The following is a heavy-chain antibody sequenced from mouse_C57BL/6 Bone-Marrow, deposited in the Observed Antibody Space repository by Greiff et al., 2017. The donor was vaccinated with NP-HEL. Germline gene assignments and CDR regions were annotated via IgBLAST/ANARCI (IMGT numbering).Heavy chain of an antibody. D-gene: IGHD2-4*01. J-gene: IGHJ4*01. Sequence: QVQLQQSGSELRSPGSSVKLSCKDFDSEVFPIAYMSWVRQKPGHGFKWIGGILPSIGRTIYGEKFEDKATLDADTLSNTAYLELNSLTSEDSAIYYCASTIYYDYDGYYAMDYWGQGTSVTVSS. CDR3: ASTIYYDYDGYYAMDY. CDR2: ILPSIGRT. CDR1: DSEVFPIAY. V-gene: IGHV15-2*01.